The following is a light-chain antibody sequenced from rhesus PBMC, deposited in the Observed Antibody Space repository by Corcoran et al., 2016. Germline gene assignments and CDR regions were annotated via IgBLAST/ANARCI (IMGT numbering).Light chain of an antibody. J-gene: IGKJ2*01. CDR1: QGISHN. CDR2: KAS. CDR3: QHGFGIPYS. Sequence: DIQMTQSPSSLSASVGDRVTMTCQASQGISHNLAWYQQKPGKVPKLLIYKASTFQIGVPSRFSGSGSGTVFTLPISSLQPEDFATYYCQHGFGIPYSFGQGTKVEIK. V-gene: IGKV1-25*01.